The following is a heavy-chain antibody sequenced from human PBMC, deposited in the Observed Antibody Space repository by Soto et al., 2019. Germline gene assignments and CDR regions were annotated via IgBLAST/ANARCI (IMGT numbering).Heavy chain of an antibody. J-gene: IGHJ5*02. CDR3: ARVWMVLVDTAMVGDWFDP. Sequence: ASVKVSCKVSGYSLSQLSIQWARQAPGRGLEWMGGFDPEDGKAIYAQKFQGRVTMADDTSTDTTYMELRSLRSDDTAVYYCARVWMVLVDTAMVGDWFDPWGQGTLVTVSS. CDR1: GYSLSQLS. CDR2: FDPEDGKA. D-gene: IGHD5-18*01. V-gene: IGHV1-24*01.